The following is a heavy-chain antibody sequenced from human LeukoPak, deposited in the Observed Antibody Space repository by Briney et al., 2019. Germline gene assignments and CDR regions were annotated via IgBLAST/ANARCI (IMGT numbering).Heavy chain of an antibody. V-gene: IGHV3-21*01. Sequence: GGSLRLSCAASGFTFSSYAMSWVRQAPGKGLEWVSSISSSSSYIYYADSVKGRFTISRDNAKNSLYLQMNSLRAEDTAVYYCARTDRYYDFWSGYYPFDYWGQGTLVAVSS. J-gene: IGHJ4*02. CDR3: ARTDRYYDFWSGYYPFDY. CDR2: ISSSSSYI. D-gene: IGHD3-3*01. CDR1: GFTFSSYA.